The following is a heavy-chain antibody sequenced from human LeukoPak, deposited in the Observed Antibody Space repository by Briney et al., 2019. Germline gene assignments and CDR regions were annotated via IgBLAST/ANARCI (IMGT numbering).Heavy chain of an antibody. Sequence: PSETLSLTCAVYGGSFSGYYWSWIRQPPGKGLEWIGEINHSGSTNYNPSLKSRVTISVDTSKNQFSLKLSSVTAADTAVYYCARDRGGGQTVFDYWGQGTLVTVSS. CDR1: GGSFSGYY. J-gene: IGHJ4*02. CDR3: ARDRGGGQTVFDY. D-gene: IGHD1-26*01. V-gene: IGHV4-34*01. CDR2: INHSGST.